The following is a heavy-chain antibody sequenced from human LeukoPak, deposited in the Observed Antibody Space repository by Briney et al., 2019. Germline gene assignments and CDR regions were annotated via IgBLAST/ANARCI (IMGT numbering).Heavy chain of an antibody. CDR2: INPSSGGT. D-gene: IGHD5-18*01. CDR1: GYTFTGYY. CDR3: AGADGYSCGYRLLR. V-gene: IGHV1-2*02. Sequence: GASVKVSCKSSGYTFTGYYMHWVRQAPGQGLEWMGWINPSSGGTNFAHKFQGRVPMTRDTAISTASLELSRISCDDTAVYYCAGADGYSCGYRLLRWGQGTLVTVSS. J-gene: IGHJ4*02.